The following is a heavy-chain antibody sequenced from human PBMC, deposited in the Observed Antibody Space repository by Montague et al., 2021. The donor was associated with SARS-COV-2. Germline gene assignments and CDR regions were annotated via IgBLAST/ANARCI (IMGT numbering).Heavy chain of an antibody. Sequence: SETLSLTCTVSGGSISSYYWSWIRQPPGKGLEWIGYIYYSGSTNXNPSLKSRVTISVDTSKNQFSLKLSSVTAADTAVYYCARRGYSYGYHAFDIWGQGTMVTVSS. J-gene: IGHJ3*02. CDR1: GGSISSYY. CDR2: IYYSGST. CDR3: ARRGYSYGYHAFDI. V-gene: IGHV4-59*08. D-gene: IGHD5-18*01.